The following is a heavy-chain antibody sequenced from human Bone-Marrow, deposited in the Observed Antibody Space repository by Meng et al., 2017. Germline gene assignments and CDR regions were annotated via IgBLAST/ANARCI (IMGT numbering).Heavy chain of an antibody. CDR1: GFTFSSYA. D-gene: IGHD3-16*01. CDR2: ISYDGSNK. V-gene: IGHV3-30*04. J-gene: IGHJ4*02. Sequence: GESLKTSCAASGFTFSSYAMHWVRQAPGKGLEWVAVISYDGSNKYYADSVKGRFTISRDNSKNTLYLQMNSLRAEDTAVYYCARDPGTLGELETYDYWGQGTLVTVSS. CDR3: ARDPGTLGELETYDY.